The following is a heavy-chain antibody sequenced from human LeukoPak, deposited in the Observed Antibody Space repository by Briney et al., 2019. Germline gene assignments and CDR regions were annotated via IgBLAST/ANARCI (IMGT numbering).Heavy chain of an antibody. J-gene: IGHJ4*02. D-gene: IGHD6-19*01. Sequence: PGTSLRLSCVASGFTFRSYAMHGVRQAPGKGLEWVAVIWFDGSNEHYADSMKGRVTICRDNSKNTLYLQMYTLRAEDTAVYYCARDQYSSGWSHPGDYWGQGTLVTVSS. CDR1: GFTFRSYA. CDR2: IWFDGSNE. V-gene: IGHV3-33*01. CDR3: ARDQYSSGWSHPGDY.